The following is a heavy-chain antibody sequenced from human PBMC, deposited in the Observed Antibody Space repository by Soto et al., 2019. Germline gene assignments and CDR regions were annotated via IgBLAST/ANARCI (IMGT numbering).Heavy chain of an antibody. V-gene: IGHV3-48*01. CDR1: GFTFSSYS. Sequence: EVQLVESGGGLVQPGGSLRLSCAASGFTFSSYSMNWVRQAPGKGLEWVSYISSSSSTIYYADSVKSRFTISRDNAKNSLYLQMNSLRAEDTAVYYCARDSSYYDILTGYYADYWGQGTLVTVSS. J-gene: IGHJ4*02. CDR3: ARDSSYYDILTGYYADY. CDR2: ISSSSSTI. D-gene: IGHD3-9*01.